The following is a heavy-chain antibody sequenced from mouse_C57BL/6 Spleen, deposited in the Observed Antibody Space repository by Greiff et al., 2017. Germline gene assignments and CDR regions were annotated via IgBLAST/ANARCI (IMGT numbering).Heavy chain of an antibody. CDR3: ARTVVARNAMDY. V-gene: IGHV5-17*01. CDR2: ISSGSSSI. D-gene: IGHD1-1*01. Sequence: EVKLVESGGGLVKPGGSLKLSCAASGFTFSDYGMHWVRQAPEKGLEWVAYISSGSSSIYSADTVKGRFTISRVNAKNTLFLQMTSLGSEDTAMYYCARTVVARNAMDYWGQGTSVTVSS. CDR1: GFTFSDYG. J-gene: IGHJ4*01.